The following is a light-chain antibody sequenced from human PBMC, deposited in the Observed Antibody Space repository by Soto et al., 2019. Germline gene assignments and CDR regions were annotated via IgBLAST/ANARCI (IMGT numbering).Light chain of an antibody. CDR1: QSINNL. V-gene: IGKV1-5*01. CDR3: QQYDSYSLT. J-gene: IGKJ4*01. CDR2: DVS. Sequence: DVQMTQSPSTLSASVGDRVTITCRASQSINNLLAWYQQKPGKAPKLLIYDVSTLESGVPSRFSGSGSGTEFTLTISSLQPEDFATYYCQQYDSYSLTFGGGTKVDIK.